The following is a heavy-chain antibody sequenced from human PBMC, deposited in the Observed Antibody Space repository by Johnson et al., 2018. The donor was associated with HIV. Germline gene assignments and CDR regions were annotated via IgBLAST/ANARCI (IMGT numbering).Heavy chain of an antibody. V-gene: IGHV3-30*03. CDR3: ATSTASDALDI. Sequence: QVQLVESGGGLVQPGRSLRLSCAASGFTFSSYAMSWVRQAQGKGLEWVAVISYDGSNKHYADSVKGRFTISRDNSKNTLYLQMNSLRAEDTAVYYCATSTASDALDIWGQGTMVTVSS. J-gene: IGHJ3*02. D-gene: IGHD1-1*01. CDR1: GFTFSSYA. CDR2: ISYDGSNK.